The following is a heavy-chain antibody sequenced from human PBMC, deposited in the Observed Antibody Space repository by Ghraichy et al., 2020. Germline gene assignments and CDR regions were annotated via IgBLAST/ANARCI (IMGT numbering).Heavy chain of an antibody. J-gene: IGHJ4*02. D-gene: IGHD1-7*01. CDR1: GGTFSSYA. CDR2: IIPIFGTA. V-gene: IGHV1-69*13. Sequence: SVKVSCKASGGTFSSYAISWVRQAPGQGLEWMGGIIPIFGTANYAQKFQGRVTITADESTSTAYMELSSLRSEDTAVYYCARVPHFVGNSNLYYFDYWGQGTLVTVSS. CDR3: ARVPHFVGNSNLYYFDY.